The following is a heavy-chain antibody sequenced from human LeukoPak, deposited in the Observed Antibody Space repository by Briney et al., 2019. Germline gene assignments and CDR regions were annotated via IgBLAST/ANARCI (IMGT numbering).Heavy chain of an antibody. Sequence: WASVKVSCKTSGGTFSNYAVTWVRQAPGQGLECMGGTIPIVRTANYAQKFQGRVTITSDESMTTAYLELSSLRSDDTAVYYCARSWGGRSTGKAPFDYWGQGTLVTVSS. CDR3: ARSWGGRSTGKAPFDY. CDR1: GGTFSNYA. CDR2: TIPIVRTA. V-gene: IGHV1-69*13. D-gene: IGHD2-2*01. J-gene: IGHJ4*02.